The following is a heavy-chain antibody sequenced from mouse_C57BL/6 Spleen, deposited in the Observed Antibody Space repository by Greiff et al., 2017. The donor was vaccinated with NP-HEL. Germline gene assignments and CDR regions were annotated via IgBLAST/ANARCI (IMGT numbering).Heavy chain of an antibody. CDR2: ISDGGSYT. V-gene: IGHV5-4*01. D-gene: IGHD1-1*01. CDR1: GFTFSSYA. CDR3: ARAGLLREVGRFAY. Sequence: EVQGVESGGGLVKPGGSLKLSCAASGFTFSSYALSWVRQTPEKRLEWVATISDGGSYTYYPDNVKGRFTISRDNAKNNLYLQMSHLKSEDTAMYYCARAGLLREVGRFAYWGQGTLVTVSA. J-gene: IGHJ3*01.